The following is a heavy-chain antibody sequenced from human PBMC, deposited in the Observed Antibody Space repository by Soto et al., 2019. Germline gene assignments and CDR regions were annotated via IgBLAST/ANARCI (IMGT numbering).Heavy chain of an antibody. CDR1: GFTFTSSA. J-gene: IGHJ3*02. Sequence: SVKVSCKASGFTFTSSAVQWVRQARGQGLEWIGRIIPVLGIANYAQKFQGRVTITADKSTSTAYMELSSLRSEDTAVYYCARERVVYDAFDIWGQGTMVTVSS. V-gene: IGHV1-69*04. CDR2: IIPVLGIA. D-gene: IGHD2-8*02. CDR3: ARERVVYDAFDI.